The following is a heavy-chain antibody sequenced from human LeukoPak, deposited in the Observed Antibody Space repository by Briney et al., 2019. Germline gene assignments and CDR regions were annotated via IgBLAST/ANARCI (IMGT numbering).Heavy chain of an antibody. CDR1: GYTFTSYG. Sequence: ASVKVSCKASGYTFTSYGISWVRQAPGQGLEWMGWISAYNGNTNYAQKLQGRVTMTTDTSTSTAYMELRSLRSDDTAVYYCAGGYCSSTSCHSDAFDIWGQGTMVTVSS. CDR3: AGGYCSSTSCHSDAFDI. CDR2: ISAYNGNT. V-gene: IGHV1-18*01. D-gene: IGHD2-2*01. J-gene: IGHJ3*02.